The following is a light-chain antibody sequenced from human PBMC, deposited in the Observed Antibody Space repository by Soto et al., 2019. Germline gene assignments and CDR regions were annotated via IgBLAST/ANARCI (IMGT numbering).Light chain of an antibody. Sequence: IVLTQSPATLSLSPGERATLSCRASQSVDSYLVWYQQKPGQAPRLLIYGASSRATGIPDRFSGSGSGTDFTLTISRLEPEDFAVYYCQQYGSSPWTFGQGTKVDIK. CDR1: QSVDSY. V-gene: IGKV3-20*01. CDR3: QQYGSSPWT. J-gene: IGKJ1*01. CDR2: GAS.